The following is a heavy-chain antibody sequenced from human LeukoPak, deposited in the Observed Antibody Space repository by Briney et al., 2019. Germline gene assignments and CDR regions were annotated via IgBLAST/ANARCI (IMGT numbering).Heavy chain of an antibody. CDR2: ISSTSAYT. D-gene: IGHD2-8*02. V-gene: IGHV3-11*06. J-gene: IGHJ4*02. CDR3: ARGGTGAFDY. Sequence: PGGSLRLSCAASGFPFTSGFTYSDYYMSWIRQAPGKGLEWVSYISSTSAYTSYADSVKGRFTISRDNANNSLFLLMNGLRAEDTAIYYCARGGTGAFDYWGQGTLVTVSS. CDR1: GFPFTSGFTYSDYY.